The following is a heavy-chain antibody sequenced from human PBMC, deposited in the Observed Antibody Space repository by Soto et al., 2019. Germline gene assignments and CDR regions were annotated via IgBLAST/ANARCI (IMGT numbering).Heavy chain of an antibody. CDR1: GFSVTNNY. V-gene: IGHV3-53*01. CDR2: IYSDETT. J-gene: IGHJ6*02. CDR3: ARDQFRVTTYPYYHYGMDV. D-gene: IGHD4-17*01. Sequence: GSLRLSCAVSGFSVTNNYMSWVRRAPGKGLEWVSVIYSDETTYYADSVAGRFTISRDKTNNTVFLQMNSLRAEDTAIYYCARDQFRVTTYPYYHYGMDVWGQGTTVTV.